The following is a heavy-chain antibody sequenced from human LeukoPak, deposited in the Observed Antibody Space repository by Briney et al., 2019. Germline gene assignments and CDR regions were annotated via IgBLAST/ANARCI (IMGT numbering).Heavy chain of an antibody. CDR3: ARLDRSIGSGNYNWFDP. CDR1: GYSFTSYW. Sequence: GESLKISCKGSGYSFTSYWIGWVRQMPGKGLEWMGIIYPGDSDTRYSPSFQGQVTISADKSISTAYLQWSSLKASDTAMYYCARLDRSIGSGNYNWFDPWGQGTLVTVSS. D-gene: IGHD3-10*01. V-gene: IGHV5-51*01. CDR2: IYPGDSDT. J-gene: IGHJ5*02.